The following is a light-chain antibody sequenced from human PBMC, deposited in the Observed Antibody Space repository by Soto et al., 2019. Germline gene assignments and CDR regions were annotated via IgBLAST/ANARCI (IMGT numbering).Light chain of an antibody. CDR1: SSDINSYKF. CDR3: CSYTKANTWV. V-gene: IGLV2-14*01. Sequence: QSVLTQPASVSASPGQSITISCTGSSSDINSYKFVSWYQVLPGKVPKLIIYEDDYRPPEISSRFSASKSGNTASLTISGVQLEDDSHYFCCSYTKANTWVFGGGTKVTVL. J-gene: IGLJ3*02. CDR2: EDD.